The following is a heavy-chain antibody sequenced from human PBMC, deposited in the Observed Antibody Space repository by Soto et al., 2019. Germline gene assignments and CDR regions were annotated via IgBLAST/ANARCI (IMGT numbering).Heavy chain of an antibody. CDR2: IYWDDDK. D-gene: IGHD6-13*01. J-gene: IGHJ5*02. V-gene: IGHV2-5*02. CDR1: GFSLSTSGVS. Sequence: QITLKESGPTLVKPTQPLTLTCTFSGFSLSTSGVSVGWIRQPPGKALEWLALIYWDDDKRYSPSLKSRLTITKDTSKNQVVLTMTNMDPVDTATYYCAHRLSAGYLHPWGQGTLVTVSS. CDR3: AHRLSAGYLHP.